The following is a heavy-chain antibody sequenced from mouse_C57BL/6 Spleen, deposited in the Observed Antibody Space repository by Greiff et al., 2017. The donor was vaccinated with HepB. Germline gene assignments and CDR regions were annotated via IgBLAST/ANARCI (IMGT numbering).Heavy chain of an antibody. CDR1: GYTFTSYW. Sequence: QVQLQQPGAELVRPGSSVKLSCKASGYTFTSYWMHWVKQRPIQGLEWIGNIDPSDSETHYNQKFKDKATLTVDKSSSTAYRQLSSLTSEDSAVYYCARRLRREGYAMDYWGQGTSVTVSS. CDR3: ARRLRREGYAMDY. CDR2: IDPSDSET. V-gene: IGHV1-52*01. D-gene: IGHD2-2*01. J-gene: IGHJ4*01.